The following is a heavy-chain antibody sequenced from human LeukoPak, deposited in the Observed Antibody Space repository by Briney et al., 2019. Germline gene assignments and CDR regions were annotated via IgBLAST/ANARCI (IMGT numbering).Heavy chain of an antibody. J-gene: IGHJ4*02. Sequence: PSETLSLTCTASGGSISSYYWSWIRQPPGKGLEWIGYIYYSGSTNYNPSLKSRVTISVDTSKNQFSLKLSSVPAADTAVYYCARAHDKDMVRGVIVPPDYWGQGTLVTVSS. CDR2: IYYSGST. V-gene: IGHV4-59*01. CDR1: GGSISSYY. CDR3: ARAHDKDMVRGVIVPPDY. D-gene: IGHD3-10*01.